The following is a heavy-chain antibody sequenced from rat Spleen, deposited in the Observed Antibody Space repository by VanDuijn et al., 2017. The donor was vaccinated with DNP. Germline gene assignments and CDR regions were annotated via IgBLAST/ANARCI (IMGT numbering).Heavy chain of an antibody. CDR2: ISPSGGNT. Sequence: EVQLVESGGGLVQPGRSLKLSCAVSGITFSNYYMAWVRQAPKKGLEWVASISPSGGNTYYPDSVKGRFTISRDNAKSTLYLQMDSLRSEDTATYYCATGLGDYWGQGVMVTVSS. CDR1: GITFSNYY. D-gene: IGHD4-6*01. CDR3: ATGLGDY. J-gene: IGHJ2*01. V-gene: IGHV5-25*01.